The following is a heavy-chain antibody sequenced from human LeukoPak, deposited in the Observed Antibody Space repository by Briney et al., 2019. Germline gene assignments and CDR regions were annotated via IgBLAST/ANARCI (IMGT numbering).Heavy chain of an antibody. CDR1: GYTFTSFG. D-gene: IGHD6-13*01. CDR3: ARSWSERSRHYYGLDV. Sequence: GASVKVSCKASGYTFTSFGITWVRQAPGQGLEWMAWISAYNGNTNYAQKLQGRVSVSTDTSTSTAYMELRSLRPDDTAVYYCARSWSERSRHYYGLDVWGQGTTVTFSS. CDR2: ISAYNGNT. J-gene: IGHJ6*02. V-gene: IGHV1-18*01.